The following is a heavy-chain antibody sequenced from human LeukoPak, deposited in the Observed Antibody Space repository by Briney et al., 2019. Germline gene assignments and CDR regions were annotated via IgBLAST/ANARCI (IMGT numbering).Heavy chain of an antibody. D-gene: IGHD2-15*01. CDR3: ARGTVVVVAATGWFDP. V-gene: IGHV3-30*04. CDR2: ISYDGSNK. J-gene: IGHJ5*02. CDR1: GFTFSSYA. Sequence: PGGSLRPSCAASGFTFSSYAMHWVRQAPGKGLEWVAVISYDGSNKYYADSVKGRFTISRDNSKNTLYLQMNSLRAEDTAVYYCARGTVVVVAATGWFDPWGQGTLVTVSS.